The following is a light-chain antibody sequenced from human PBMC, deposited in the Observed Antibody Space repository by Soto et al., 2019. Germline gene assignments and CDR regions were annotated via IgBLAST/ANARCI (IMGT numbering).Light chain of an antibody. CDR3: QQYENYWT. Sequence: DIKMTQSPSTLSATAGDRVTITSRASQSISSWLAWYQHKPGKAPKLLIYDASNLDSGVPSRFSGSGSGTEFSLTNSNLQPDDCATYYCQQYENYWTFGQGTRVEIK. J-gene: IGKJ1*01. CDR1: QSISSW. V-gene: IGKV1-5*01. CDR2: DAS.